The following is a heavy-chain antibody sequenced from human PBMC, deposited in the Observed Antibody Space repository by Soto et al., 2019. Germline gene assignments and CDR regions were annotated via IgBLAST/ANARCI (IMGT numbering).Heavy chain of an antibody. CDR1: GFTFDDYS. Sequence: QVQLVESGGGVVQPGRSLRLSCAAFGFTFDDYSMHWVRQAPGKGLEWVALISYEGSNKYYADSVKGRFTISRDNAKNTLVLAVNSLRTEDTAVYYCARPLIQSAWNDGFNLWGEGTMVTACS. V-gene: IGHV3-30-3*01. D-gene: IGHD1-1*01. CDR3: ARPLIQSAWNDGFNL. J-gene: IGHJ3*01. CDR2: ISYEGSNK.